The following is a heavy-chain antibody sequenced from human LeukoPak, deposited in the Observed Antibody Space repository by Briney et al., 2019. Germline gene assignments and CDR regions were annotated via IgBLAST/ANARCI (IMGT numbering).Heavy chain of an antibody. J-gene: IGHJ4*02. CDR3: ARARGYKPRASDY. D-gene: IGHD3-22*01. V-gene: IGHV4-59*11. CDR1: GGSISSHY. Sequence: SETLSLTCTVSGGSISSHYWSWIRQPPGKGLEWIGYIYYSGSTNYNPSLKSRVTISVDTSKNQFSLKLSSVTAADTAVYYCARARGYKPRASDYWGQGTLVTVSS. CDR2: IYYSGST.